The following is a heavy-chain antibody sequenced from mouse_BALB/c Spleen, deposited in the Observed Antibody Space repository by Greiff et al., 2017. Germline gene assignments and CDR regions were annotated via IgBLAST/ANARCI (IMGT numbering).Heavy chain of an antibody. V-gene: IGHV3-2*02. J-gene: IGHJ4*01. D-gene: IGHD5-1*01. CDR2: ISYSGST. CDR1: GYSITSDYA. CDR3: ALSTEFYAMDY. Sequence: DVQLQESGPGLVKPSQSLSLTCTVTGYSITSDYAWNWIRQFPGNKLEWMGYISYSGSTSYNPSIKSRISITRDTSKNQFFLQLNSVTTEDTATYYCALSTEFYAMDYWGQGTSVTVSS.